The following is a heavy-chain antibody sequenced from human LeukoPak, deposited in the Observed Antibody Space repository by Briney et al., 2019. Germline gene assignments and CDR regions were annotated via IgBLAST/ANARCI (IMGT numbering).Heavy chain of an antibody. Sequence: GASVKLSCKASRYTFTGFYIHWGRQAPGQGLEWMGWINPNTGDTNYAQTFQGRVSMTRDPSITTAYMELSRLRSDDTAIYYCARDPLLTVYYWPYYFDYWGRGTLVTVSS. D-gene: IGHD3-9*01. J-gene: IGHJ4*02. CDR1: RYTFTGFY. V-gene: IGHV1-2*02. CDR2: INPNTGDT. CDR3: ARDPLLTVYYWPYYFDY.